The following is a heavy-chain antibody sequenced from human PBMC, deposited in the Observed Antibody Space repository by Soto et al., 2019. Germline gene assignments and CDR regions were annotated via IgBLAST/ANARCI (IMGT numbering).Heavy chain of an antibody. D-gene: IGHD1-26*01. CDR3: AGDPSDLWEPDQNFRH. CDR2: TYYRSKWYY. V-gene: IGHV6-1*01. J-gene: IGHJ1*01. Sequence: SQTLSLTCAITGDSVSSNSAGWSWVRQSPSRGLEWLGRTYYRSKWYYEYAVSVRGRITINPDTSKNQYSLQLNSVTPEDTAVYYCAGDPSDLWEPDQNFRHWGQGTLVTAPQ. CDR1: GDSVSSNSAG.